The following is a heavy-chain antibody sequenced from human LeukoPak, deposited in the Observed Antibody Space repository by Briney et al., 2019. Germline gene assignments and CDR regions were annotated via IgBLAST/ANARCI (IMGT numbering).Heavy chain of an antibody. V-gene: IGHV3-53*01. CDR3: ARVNGYSLNGMDV. J-gene: IGHJ6*02. D-gene: IGHD3-22*01. CDR2: IYSGGST. CDR1: GFTVSSNY. Sequence: GGSLRLSCAASGFTVSSNYMSWVRQAPGKGLEWVSVIYSGGSTYYANSVKGRFTISRDNSKNTLYLQMNSLRAEDTAVYYCARVNGYSLNGMDVWGQGTTVTVSS.